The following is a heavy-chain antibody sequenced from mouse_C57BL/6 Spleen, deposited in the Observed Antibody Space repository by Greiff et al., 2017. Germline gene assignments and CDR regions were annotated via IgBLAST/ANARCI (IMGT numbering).Heavy chain of an antibody. CDR3: TRGITTVVATGYFDY. Sequence: QVQLQPSGAELVRPGASVTLSCKASGYTFTDYEMHWVKQTPVHGLEWIGAIDPETGGTAYNQKFKGKAILTADKSSSTAYMELRSLTSEDSAVYYCTRGITTVVATGYFDYWGQGTTLTVSS. CDR1: GYTFTDYE. D-gene: IGHD1-1*01. J-gene: IGHJ2*01. CDR2: IDPETGGT. V-gene: IGHV1-15*01.